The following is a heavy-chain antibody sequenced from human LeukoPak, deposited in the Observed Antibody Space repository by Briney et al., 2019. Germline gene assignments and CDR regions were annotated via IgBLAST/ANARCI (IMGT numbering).Heavy chain of an antibody. J-gene: IGHJ4*02. Sequence: GGSLRLSCAASGFIFSSYGMHWVRQAPGKGLEWVAFIRYDGSNTYYADSVKGRFTISRDNSKSTLYLQLNSLRAEDTAVYYCAKARGLDYGDYVIFDYWGQGTVVTVSS. V-gene: IGHV3-30*02. CDR3: AKARGLDYGDYVIFDY. CDR2: IRYDGSNT. D-gene: IGHD4-17*01. CDR1: GFIFSSYG.